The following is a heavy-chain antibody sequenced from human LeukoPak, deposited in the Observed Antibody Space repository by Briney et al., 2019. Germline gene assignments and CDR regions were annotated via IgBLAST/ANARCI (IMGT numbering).Heavy chain of an antibody. CDR2: IFYSGST. CDR1: GGSISSSSYF. CDR3: ASSGGSRDWFDP. J-gene: IGHJ5*02. V-gene: IGHV4-61*05. Sequence: SETLSLTCSVSGGSISSSSYFWGWIRQPPGKGLEWIGYIFYSGSTNYNPSLKSRVTITVDTSKNQFSLKLSSVTAADTAVYYCASSGGSRDWFDPWGQGTLVTVSS. D-gene: IGHD2-15*01.